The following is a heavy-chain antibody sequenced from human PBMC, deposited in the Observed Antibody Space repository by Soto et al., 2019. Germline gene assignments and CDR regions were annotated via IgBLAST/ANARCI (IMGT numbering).Heavy chain of an antibody. V-gene: IGHV2-26*01. CDR2: IDSSGEK. J-gene: IGHJ5*02. CDR1: GLSITDSEMG. Sequence: QVTLKESGPVLVKPTETLTLRCTVSGLSITDSEMGVSWIRQPPGQPLEWLAHIDSSGEKSYRTFLKSRLAISKDTSKSQIVLTMTKMDPADTATYYCARIHLAVAVSPWFDPWGQGIPVTVSS. D-gene: IGHD6-19*01. CDR3: ARIHLAVAVSPWFDP.